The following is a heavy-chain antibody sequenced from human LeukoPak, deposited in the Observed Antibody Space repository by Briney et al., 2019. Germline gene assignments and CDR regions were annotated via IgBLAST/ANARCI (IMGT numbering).Heavy chain of an antibody. CDR1: GYTFTGYD. CDR2: INHNSGGT. CDR3: ASVVTVVPYYFDY. D-gene: IGHD3-10*01. Sequence: SVKASCKPSGYTFTGYDMHMGRQSPGQGLEGMGWINHNSGGTNYAEKFQGSVTMTRDTSISKAYMEVSRLRSDETAVYCCASVVTVVPYYFDYWGKGNLVTLSS. V-gene: IGHV1-2*02. J-gene: IGHJ4*02.